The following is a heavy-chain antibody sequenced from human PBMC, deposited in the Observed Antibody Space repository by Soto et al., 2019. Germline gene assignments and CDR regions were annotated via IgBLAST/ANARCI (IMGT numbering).Heavy chain of an antibody. J-gene: IGHJ5*02. CDR3: ARLRRDCSSTSCYDWFDP. Sequence: QVQLVQSGAEVKKPGSSVKVSCKASGGTLSSYAISWVRQAPGQGLEWMGGIIPIFGTANYAQKFQGRVTITADESTSTAYMELSSLRSEDTAVYYCARLRRDCSSTSCYDWFDPWGQGTLVTVSS. D-gene: IGHD2-2*01. V-gene: IGHV1-69*01. CDR2: IIPIFGTA. CDR1: GGTLSSYA.